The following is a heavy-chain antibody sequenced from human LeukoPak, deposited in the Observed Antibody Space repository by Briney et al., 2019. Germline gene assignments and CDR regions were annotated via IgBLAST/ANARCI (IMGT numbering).Heavy chain of an antibody. CDR1: GGTFSSYA. CDR2: IIPIFGTA. D-gene: IGHD2-2*01. CDR3: ARGVVPAAIANNWFDP. Sequence: GASVKVSCKASGGTFSSYAISWVRQAPGRGLEWMGGIIPIFGTANYAQKFQGRVTITADESTSTAYMELSSLRSEDTAVYYCARGVVPAAIANNWFDPWGQGTLVTVSS. V-gene: IGHV1-69*13. J-gene: IGHJ5*02.